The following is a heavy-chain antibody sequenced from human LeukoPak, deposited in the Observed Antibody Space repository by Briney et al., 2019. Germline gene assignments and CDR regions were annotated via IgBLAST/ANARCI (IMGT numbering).Heavy chain of an antibody. V-gene: IGHV3-74*01. CDR2: INSDGSSI. J-gene: IGHJ4*02. CDR3: ARGYYPDF. Sequence: GGSLRLSYAASGFTFSSYWMHWVRQVPEKRLVWVSRINSDGSSINYADSVKGRFTISRDNAKNTLYLQMDSLRAEDTAVYYCARGYYPDFWGQGTLVIVSS. D-gene: IGHD3-10*01. CDR1: GFTFSSYW.